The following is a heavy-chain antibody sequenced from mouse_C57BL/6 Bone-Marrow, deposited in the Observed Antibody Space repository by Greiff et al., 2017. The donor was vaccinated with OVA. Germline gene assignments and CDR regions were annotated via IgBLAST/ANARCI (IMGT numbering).Heavy chain of an antibody. Sequence: EVMLVESGGDLVKPGGSLKLSCAASGFTFSSYGMSWVRQTPDKRLEWVATISSGGSYTYYPDSVKGRFTISRDNAKNTLYLQMSSLKSEDTAMYYCARHGYYGSPYAMDDWGQGTSVTVSS. D-gene: IGHD1-1*01. CDR3: ARHGYYGSPYAMDD. CDR1: GFTFSSYG. J-gene: IGHJ4*01. V-gene: IGHV5-6*01. CDR2: ISSGGSYT.